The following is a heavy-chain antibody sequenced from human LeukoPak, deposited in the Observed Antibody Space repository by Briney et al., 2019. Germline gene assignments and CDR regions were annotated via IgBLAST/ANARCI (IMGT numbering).Heavy chain of an antibody. CDR1: GYTFTGFW. V-gene: IGHV5-10-1*01. CDR2: IDPSDSST. Sequence: GESLKISCKDSGYTFTGFWIGWVRQMPGKGLEWIGRIDPSDSSTNYSPSFQGHVSISSDKSISTAYLQWSSLKASDTAMYYCARLRGYCSSTTCRIFAMDVWGQGSTVIVSS. CDR3: ARLRGYCSSTTCRIFAMDV. J-gene: IGHJ6*02. D-gene: IGHD2-2*01.